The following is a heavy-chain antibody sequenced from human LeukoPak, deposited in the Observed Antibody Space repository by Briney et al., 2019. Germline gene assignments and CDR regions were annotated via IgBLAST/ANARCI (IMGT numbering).Heavy chain of an antibody. J-gene: IGHJ5*02. CDR1: GYSISSGYY. CDR3: AGVLS. Sequence: SKTLSLTCTVSGYSISSGYYWGWIRQPPGKGLEWIGSIFQSGSTYQNPSLKSRLTISVDTSKNQFSLKLSSVTAADTAVYYCAGVLSWGQGTLVTVSS. D-gene: IGHD2-15*01. CDR2: IFQSGST. V-gene: IGHV4-38-2*02.